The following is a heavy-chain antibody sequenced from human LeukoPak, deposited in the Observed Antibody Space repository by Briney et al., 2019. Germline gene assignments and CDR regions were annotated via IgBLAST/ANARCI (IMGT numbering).Heavy chain of an antibody. CDR2: IYYSGST. CDR1: GDSINSNDYY. J-gene: IGHJ4*02. V-gene: IGHV4-30-4*08. D-gene: IGHD6-13*01. CDR3: ARGCGNTSTCPLN. Sequence: PSQTLPLTCTVSGDSINSNDYYWSWIRQPPGKGLDWIGYIYYSGSTYYNSSLKSRVTMSVDTSKNQFSLKLNSVTAADTAVYYCARGCGNTSTCPLNWGQGILVTVSS.